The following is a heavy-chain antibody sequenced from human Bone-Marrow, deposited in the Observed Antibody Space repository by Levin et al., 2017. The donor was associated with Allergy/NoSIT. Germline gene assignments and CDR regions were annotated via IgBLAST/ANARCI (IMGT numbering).Heavy chain of an antibody. V-gene: IGHV3-48*01. CDR3: ARDGTVSDRDAFDI. J-gene: IGHJ3*02. CDR2: ISSSSSTI. D-gene: IGHD4-17*01. CDR1: GFTFSSYS. Sequence: PGGSLRLSCAASGFTFSSYSMNWVRQAPGKGLEWVSYISSSSSTIYYADSVKGRFTISRDNAKNSLYLQMNSLRAEDTAVYYCARDGTVSDRDAFDIWGQGTMVTVSS.